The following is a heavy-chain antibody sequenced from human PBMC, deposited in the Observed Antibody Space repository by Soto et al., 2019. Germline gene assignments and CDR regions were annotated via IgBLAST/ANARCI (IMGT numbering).Heavy chain of an antibody. CDR2: ISSSSSTI. V-gene: IGHV3-48*02. J-gene: IGHJ4*02. Sequence: EVQLVESGGGLVQPGGSLRLSCAASGFTFSSYSMNWVRQAPGKGLEWVSYISSSSSTIYYADSVKGRFTISRDNAKNSRYLQMNSLRDEDTAVYYCARSGGLRLGELSFRGVFDYWGQGTLVTVSS. CDR3: ARSGGLRLGELSFRGVFDY. CDR1: GFTFSSYS. D-gene: IGHD3-16*02.